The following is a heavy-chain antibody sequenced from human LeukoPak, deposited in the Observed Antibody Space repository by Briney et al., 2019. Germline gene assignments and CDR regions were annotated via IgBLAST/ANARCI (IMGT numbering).Heavy chain of an antibody. CDR2: ISSSSSTI. J-gene: IGHJ4*02. V-gene: IGHV3-48*01. Sequence: PGGSLRLSCAASGLTFSSYSMTWVRQAPGKGLEWVSYISSSSSTIYYADSVKGRFTISRDNAKNSLYLQMNSLRGDDTAVYYCARDRALYDSRRGYYYTEDDYWGQGTLVTVSS. D-gene: IGHD3-22*01. CDR1: GLTFSSYS. CDR3: ARDRALYDSRRGYYYTEDDY.